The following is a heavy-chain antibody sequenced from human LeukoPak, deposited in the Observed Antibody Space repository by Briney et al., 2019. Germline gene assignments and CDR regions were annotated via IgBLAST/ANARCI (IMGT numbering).Heavy chain of an antibody. Sequence: GASVKVSCKASGYTFTNYYMHWVRQAPGQGLEWMGIINPSGGSTIFAQKFQGRVTMTRDTSTSTDYMELNSLRSEDTAVYHCARDGGSFSADYWGQGALVSVSS. CDR3: ARDGGSFSADY. V-gene: IGHV1-46*01. CDR1: GYTFTNYY. CDR2: INPSGGST. J-gene: IGHJ4*02. D-gene: IGHD1-26*01.